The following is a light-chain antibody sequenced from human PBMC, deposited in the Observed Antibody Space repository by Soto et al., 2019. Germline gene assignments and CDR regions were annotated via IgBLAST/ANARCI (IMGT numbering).Light chain of an antibody. V-gene: IGKV4-1*01. CDR2: WAS. J-gene: IGKJ3*01. CDR1: QSVLYSSNNKNY. CDR3: QQYYSTPLT. Sequence: DIVMTQSPDSLAVSLGERATINCKSSQSVLYSSNNKNYLAWYQQKPGQPPKLLIYWASTRESGVPDRFSGSGSGKDFPLTISSLQAEDVAVYYCQQYYSTPLTFGPGTKVDIK.